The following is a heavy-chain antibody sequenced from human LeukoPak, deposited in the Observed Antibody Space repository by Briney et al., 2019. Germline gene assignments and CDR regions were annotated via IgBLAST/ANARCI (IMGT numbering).Heavy chain of an antibody. CDR1: GFTFSDYY. D-gene: IGHD4-17*01. Sequence: PGGSLRLSCAASGFTFSDYYMSWIRQAPGKGLEWVSYISSSGSTIYYADSVKGRFTISRDSAKNSLYLQMNSLRAEDTAVYYCARPIAQYTVTTPLDYWGQGTLVTVSS. V-gene: IGHV3-11*04. CDR3: ARPIAQYTVTTPLDY. J-gene: IGHJ4*02. CDR2: ISSSGSTI.